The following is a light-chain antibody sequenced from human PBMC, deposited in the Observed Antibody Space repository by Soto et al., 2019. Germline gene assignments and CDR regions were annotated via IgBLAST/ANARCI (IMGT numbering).Light chain of an antibody. CDR3: QQYGSSPGT. CDR1: QSVSSY. V-gene: IGKV3-20*01. CDR2: GAS. J-gene: IGKJ4*01. Sequence: EIVLTQSPGTLSLSPGERATLSCMASQSVSSYLAWYQQKRGQAPRLLISGASSRATGIPDRFSGSGSGTDSTLTISRLEPEDFAVYYCQQYGSSPGTFGGGTKVEIK.